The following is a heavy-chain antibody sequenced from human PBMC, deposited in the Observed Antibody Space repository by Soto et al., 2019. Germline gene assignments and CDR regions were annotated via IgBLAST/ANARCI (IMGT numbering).Heavy chain of an antibody. CDR2: ISSSSSYI. D-gene: IGHD3-16*01. V-gene: IGHV3-21*01. CDR3: AGIYDYIWGTDY. J-gene: IGHJ4*02. CDR1: GFTFSSYS. Sequence: VQLVESGGGLVKPGGSLRLSCAASGFTFSSYSMNWVRQAPGKGLEWVSSISSSSSYIYYADSVKGRFTISRDNAKNSLYLQMNSLRAEDTAVYYCAGIYDYIWGTDYWGQGTLVTVSS.